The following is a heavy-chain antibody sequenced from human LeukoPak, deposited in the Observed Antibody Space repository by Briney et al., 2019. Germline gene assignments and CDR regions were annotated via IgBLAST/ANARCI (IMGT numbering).Heavy chain of an antibody. D-gene: IGHD3-22*01. Sequence: GGSLRLSCAVSGFTFSSYWMGWVRQAPGKGLEWVAVISYDGSNKYYADSVKGRFTISRDNSKNTLYLQMNSLRAEDTAVYYCASYYDAVSDYWGQGTLVTVSS. CDR2: ISYDGSNK. V-gene: IGHV3-30*03. J-gene: IGHJ4*02. CDR1: GFTFSSYW. CDR3: ASYYDAVSDY.